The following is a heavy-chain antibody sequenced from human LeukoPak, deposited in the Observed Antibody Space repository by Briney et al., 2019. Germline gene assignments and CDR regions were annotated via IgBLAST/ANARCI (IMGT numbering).Heavy chain of an antibody. CDR3: ARETVNYFDSSGSSRGYFDY. CDR1: RFTFSSYT. D-gene: IGHD3-22*01. J-gene: IGHJ4*02. V-gene: IGHV3-21*01. CDR2: ISSSSSYI. Sequence: GGSLRLSCAASRFTFSSYTMNWVRQAPGKGLEWVSSISSSSSYIYYADSMKGRFTVSRDIAKNSLYLQMNSLRAEDTAVYYCARETVNYFDSSGSSRGYFDYWGQGTLVTVSS.